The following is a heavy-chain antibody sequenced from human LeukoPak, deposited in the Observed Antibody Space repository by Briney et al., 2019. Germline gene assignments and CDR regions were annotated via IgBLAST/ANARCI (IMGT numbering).Heavy chain of an antibody. CDR1: GGTFSSYA. Sequence: GASVKASCKASGGTFSSYAISWVRQAPGQGLEWMGGIIPIFGTANYAQKFQGRVTITTDESTSTAYMELSSLRSEDTAVYYCASSPDRGYSYGYVDSGYYYMDVWGKGTTVTVSS. D-gene: IGHD5-18*01. V-gene: IGHV1-69*05. J-gene: IGHJ6*03. CDR3: ASSPDRGYSYGYVDSGYYYMDV. CDR2: IIPIFGTA.